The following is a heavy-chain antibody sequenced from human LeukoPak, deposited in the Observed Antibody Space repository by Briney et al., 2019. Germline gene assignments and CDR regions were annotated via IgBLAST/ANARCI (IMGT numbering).Heavy chain of an antibody. Sequence: GGSLRLSCAASGFTFSKYYMSWIRQAPGKGLEWVSYISSTGSTIYYADSVKGRFTISRDNAKNSLYLQMNSLRAEDTAVYYCARLESGSESXXRXFDVWGPGTMVTISS. D-gene: IGHD3-10*01. CDR2: ISSTGSTI. V-gene: IGHV3-11*04. CDR3: ARLESGSESXXRXFDV. J-gene: IGHJ3*01. CDR1: GFTFSKYY.